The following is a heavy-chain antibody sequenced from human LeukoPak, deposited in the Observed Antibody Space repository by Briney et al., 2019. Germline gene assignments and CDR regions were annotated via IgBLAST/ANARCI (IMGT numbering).Heavy chain of an antibody. D-gene: IGHD6-13*01. J-gene: IGHJ4*02. CDR2: ISGSGGST. Sequence: PGVPLRLFCAASGFTFSSYAMSWVRQAPGKGLEGVSAISGSGGSTYYADSVKGRFTISRDNSKNTLYLQMNSLRDEDTAVYYCAKLKSSTMTRIDYWGQGTLVTVSS. V-gene: IGHV3-23*01. CDR3: AKLKSSTMTRIDY. CDR1: GFTFSSYA.